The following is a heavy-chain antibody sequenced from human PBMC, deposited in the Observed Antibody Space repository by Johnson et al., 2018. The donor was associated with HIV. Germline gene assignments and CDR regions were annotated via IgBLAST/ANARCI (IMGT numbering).Heavy chain of an antibody. CDR1: GFTFSSYA. D-gene: IGHD1-26*01. J-gene: IGHJ3*01. CDR3: AREGVSGSYYDAFDL. CDR2: IYDGGRT. Sequence: EVQLVESGGGLVQPGGSLRLSCAASGFTFSSYAMSWVRQAPGKGLEWVSVIYDGGRTYYADSVKGRFTISRDNSKNTLFLQMDSLRADDTAVYYCAREGVSGSYYDAFDLWGQGTMVTVSS. V-gene: IGHV3-66*02.